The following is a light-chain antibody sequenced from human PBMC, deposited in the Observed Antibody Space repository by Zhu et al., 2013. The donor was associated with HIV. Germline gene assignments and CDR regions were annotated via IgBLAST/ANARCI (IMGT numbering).Light chain of an antibody. V-gene: IGKV1-5*01. CDR1: HGISIW. J-gene: IGKJ1*01. CDR2: DAS. CDR3: QQYNSYGTWT. Sequence: DIQMTQSPSTLSASVGDRVSITCRASHGISIWLAWYQQKPGKAPKLLIYDASRLESGVPSRFSGSGFGTEFTLTISSLQPGDFATYYCQQYNSYGTWTFGQGTKVEIK.